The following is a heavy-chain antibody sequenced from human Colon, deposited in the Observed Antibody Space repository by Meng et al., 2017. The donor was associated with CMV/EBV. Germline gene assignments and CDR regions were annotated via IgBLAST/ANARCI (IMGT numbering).Heavy chain of an antibody. CDR2: VYNNGDT. V-gene: IGHV4-4*09. CDR1: GGSIDTYY. Sequence: GSLRLSCTVTGGSIDTYYCSWIRQPPGKGLEWIGYVYNNGDTKYNPSLESRVTISRDTSKNQFSLKLSSVTAADTAVYYCASIPRGILIRLFDFWGQGTLVTVSS. CDR3: ASIPRGILIRLFDF. J-gene: IGHJ4*02. D-gene: IGHD2/OR15-2a*01.